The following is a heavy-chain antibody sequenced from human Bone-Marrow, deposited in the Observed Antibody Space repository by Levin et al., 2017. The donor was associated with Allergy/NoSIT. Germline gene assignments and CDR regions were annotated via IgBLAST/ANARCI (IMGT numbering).Heavy chain of an antibody. V-gene: IGHV3-23*01. CDR1: GVTVSDSA. Sequence: GGSLRLSCAASGVTVSDSAMNWVRQAPGKGLEWVSAISGGATYYADSVTGRFTISRDNSKNTMYVQMNSLRAEATAIYYCAKRSATYYGRDVWGQGTTVTVSS. CDR2: ISGGAT. CDR3: AKRSATYYGRDV. J-gene: IGHJ6*02. D-gene: IGHD3-3*01.